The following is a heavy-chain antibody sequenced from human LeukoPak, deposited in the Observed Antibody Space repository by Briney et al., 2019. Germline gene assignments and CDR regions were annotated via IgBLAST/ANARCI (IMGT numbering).Heavy chain of an antibody. CDR1: AGSVSSYY. V-gene: IGHV4-59*02. D-gene: IGHD3-10*01. CDR3: ARHETSWFGEPPFDY. Sequence: SETLSLTCTVSAGSVSSYYWSWIRQPPGKGLELNGYIYYSGSTNYNPSLKSRVTISVDTSKNQFSLKLSSVTAADTAVYYCARHETSWFGEPPFDYWGQGTLVTVSS. CDR2: IYYSGST. J-gene: IGHJ4*02.